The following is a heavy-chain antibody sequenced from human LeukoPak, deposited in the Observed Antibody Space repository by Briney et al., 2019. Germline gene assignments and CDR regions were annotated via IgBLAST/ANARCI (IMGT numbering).Heavy chain of an antibody. Sequence: RGESLKISCKGSGYSFTTYWIGWVRQMPGEGLEWMGNIYPGDSDTRFSPSFQGQVTISADKSISTAYLQWSSLKASDTAMYYCARRQDQWDAFDIWGRGTMVTVSS. CDR3: ARRQDQWDAFDI. J-gene: IGHJ3*02. CDR1: GYSFTTYW. CDR2: IYPGDSDT. V-gene: IGHV5-51*01. D-gene: IGHD6-19*01.